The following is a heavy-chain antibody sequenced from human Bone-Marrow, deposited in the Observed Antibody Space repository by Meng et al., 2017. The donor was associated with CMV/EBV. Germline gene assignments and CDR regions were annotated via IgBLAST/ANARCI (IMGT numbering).Heavy chain of an antibody. CDR3: ALMAYSSSSGSFDI. D-gene: IGHD6-6*01. Sequence: GESLKISCEASEITLSRYEMNWVRQAPGKRLEWVSSISTSGSYRKYADSVQGRFTISRDNAKNSLYLQMNSLTVDDTAVYYCALMAYSSSSGSFDIWGQGPRVTVAS. CDR1: EITLSRYE. J-gene: IGHJ3*02. CDR2: ISTSGSYR. V-gene: IGHV3-21*01.